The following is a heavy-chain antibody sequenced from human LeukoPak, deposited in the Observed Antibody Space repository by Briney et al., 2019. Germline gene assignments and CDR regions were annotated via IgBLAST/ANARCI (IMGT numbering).Heavy chain of an antibody. V-gene: IGHV4-61*08. CDR2: IYYSGST. CDR3: ARANYDILTGYYSGGYGMDV. CDR1: GGSISSSGYY. J-gene: IGHJ6*02. D-gene: IGHD3-9*01. Sequence: SETLSLTCTVSGGSISSSGYYWSWIRQPPGKGLEWIGYIYYSGSTNYNPSLKSRVTISVDTSKNQFSLKLSSVTAADTAVYYCARANYDILTGYYSGGYGMDVWGQGTTVTVSS.